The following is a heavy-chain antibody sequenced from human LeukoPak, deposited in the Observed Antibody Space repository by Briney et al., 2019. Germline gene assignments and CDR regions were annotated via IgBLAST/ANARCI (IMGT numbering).Heavy chain of an antibody. D-gene: IGHD2-15*01. CDR3: AKAPEYCSGSGGSCYPFDN. CDR1: GFTFSSYS. V-gene: IGHV3-30*18. J-gene: IGHJ4*02. CDR2: ISYDGNNK. Sequence: GGSLRLSCAASGFTFSSYSMNWVRQAPGKGLEWVAVISYDGNNKYYTDSVKGRFTISRDNSKNTLYLQMNSLRAEDTAVYYCAKAPEYCSGSGGSCYPFDNWGQGTLVTVSS.